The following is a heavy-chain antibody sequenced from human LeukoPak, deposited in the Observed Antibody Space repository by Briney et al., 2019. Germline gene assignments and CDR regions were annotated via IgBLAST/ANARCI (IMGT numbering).Heavy chain of an antibody. CDR2: IPASGST. CDR3: ARGPSGATPFDY. D-gene: IGHD1-26*01. V-gene: IGHV4-4*07. J-gene: IGHJ4*02. CDR1: GGSISGYY. Sequence: PSEALSLTCTVSGGSISGYYWSWLRQSAEKGLEWIGRIPASGSTNYNPSLKTRVSMSVGTSKNQFFLMLTSVTAADTAVYYCARGPSGATPFDYWGQGILVTVS.